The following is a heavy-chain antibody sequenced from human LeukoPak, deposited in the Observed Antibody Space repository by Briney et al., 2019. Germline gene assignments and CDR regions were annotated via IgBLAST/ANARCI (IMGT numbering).Heavy chain of an antibody. CDR1: GGSISSYY. CDR2: IYTSGST. J-gene: IGHJ6*03. V-gene: IGHV4-4*07. CDR3: ARGALDFWSGTYYYYYMDV. Sequence: PSETLSLTCTVSGGSISSYYWSWIRQPAGKGLEWIGRIYTSGSTNYNPSLKSRVTMSVDTSKNQFSLKLSSVTAADTAVYYCARGALDFWSGTYYYYYMDVWGKGTTVTVSS. D-gene: IGHD3-3*01.